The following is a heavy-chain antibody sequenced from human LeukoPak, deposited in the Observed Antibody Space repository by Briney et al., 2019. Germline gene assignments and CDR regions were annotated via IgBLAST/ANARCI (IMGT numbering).Heavy chain of an antibody. D-gene: IGHD6-25*01. CDR2: ISGSGAST. V-gene: IGHV3-23*01. Sequence: GGSLRLSCAASGFTFSTSAMSWVRRAPGKGLEWVSAISGSGASTYYADSVKGRFTISRDNSKNTLYLRINSLRAEDTAVYHCAKGASGYVPGYWGQGTLVTVSS. CDR1: GFTFSTSA. CDR3: AKGASGYVPGY. J-gene: IGHJ4*02.